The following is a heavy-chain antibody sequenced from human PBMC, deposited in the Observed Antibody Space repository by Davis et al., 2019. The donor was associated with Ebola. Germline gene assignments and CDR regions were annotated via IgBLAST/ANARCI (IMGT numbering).Heavy chain of an antibody. CDR2: IYYSGST. CDR3: ARGGGSGRGWFDP. D-gene: IGHD1-26*01. J-gene: IGHJ5*02. Sequence: PSETLSLTCTVSGGSISSYYWSWIRQPPGKGLEWIGYIYYSGSTNYNPSLKSRVTISVDTSKNQFSLKLSSVTAADTAVYYCARGGGSGRGWFDPWGQGTLVTVSS. CDR1: GGSISSYY. V-gene: IGHV4-59*12.